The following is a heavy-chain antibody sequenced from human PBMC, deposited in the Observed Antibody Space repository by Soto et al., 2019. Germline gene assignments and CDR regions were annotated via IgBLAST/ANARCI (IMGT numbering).Heavy chain of an antibody. V-gene: IGHV4-59*01. J-gene: IGHJ4*02. D-gene: IGHD6-19*01. CDR1: GGSISSYY. Sequence: QVQLQESGPGLVKPSETLSLTCTVSGGSISSYYWSWIRQPPGKGLEWIGYIYYSGSTNYNPSLTCRVTISVDTSKNQFSLKLSSVTAADTAVYYCARRYGSVFDFWGQGTLVTVSS. CDR2: IYYSGST. CDR3: ARRYGSVFDF.